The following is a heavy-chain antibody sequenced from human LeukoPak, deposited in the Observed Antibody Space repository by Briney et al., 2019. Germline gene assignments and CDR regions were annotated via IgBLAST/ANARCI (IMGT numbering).Heavy chain of an antibody. CDR3: SRGRNWNDWFDA. CDR1: GGSMSSYY. Sequence: PSETLSLTCSVSGGSMSSYYWTWIRQPAGKGLEWIGRIHGSGISNYNPSPKSRVTMSLDTSKNEFSLKVASVTAADTAVYYCSRGRNWNDWFDAWGQGTLVTVSS. D-gene: IGHD1-20*01. CDR2: IHGSGIS. V-gene: IGHV4-4*07. J-gene: IGHJ5*02.